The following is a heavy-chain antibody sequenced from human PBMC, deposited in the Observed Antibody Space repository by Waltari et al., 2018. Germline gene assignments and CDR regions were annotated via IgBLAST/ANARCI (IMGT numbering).Heavy chain of an antibody. CDR1: GYTFTSYY. CDR3: ARARDDFWGNWFDP. CDR2: INPSGDST. J-gene: IGHJ5*02. Sequence: QDLLVQSGAEVKKPGASVKVSCKASGYTFTSYYMHWVRQAPGQGLEWMVMINPSGDSTNFAQKFQGRLTMTMDTSTSTVFMELTSLRSDDTAVYYCARARDDFWGNWFDPWGQGALVTVSS. V-gene: IGHV1-46*01. D-gene: IGHD3-3*01.